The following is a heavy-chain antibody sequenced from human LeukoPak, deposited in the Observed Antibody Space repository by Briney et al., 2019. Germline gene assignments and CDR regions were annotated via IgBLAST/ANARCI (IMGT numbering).Heavy chain of an antibody. J-gene: IGHJ4*02. V-gene: IGHV4-59*01. CDR2: IYYSGST. CDR1: GGSISSYY. CDR3: ARAYYYDSSGSIPLAYYFDY. D-gene: IGHD3-22*01. Sequence: NPSETLSLTCTVSGGSISSYYWSWIRQTPGKGLEWIGYIYYSGSTNYNPSLKSRVTISVDTSKNQFSLKLSSVTAADTAVYYCARAYYYDSSGSIPLAYYFDYWGQGTLVTVSS.